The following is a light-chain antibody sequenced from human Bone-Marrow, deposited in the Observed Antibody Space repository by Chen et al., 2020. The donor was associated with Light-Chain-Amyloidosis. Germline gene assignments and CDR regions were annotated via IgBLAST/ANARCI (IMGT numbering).Light chain of an antibody. CDR1: QSLLYTSNNKNY. V-gene: IGKV4-1*01. Sequence: DIVMTQSPDSLAVSLGERATINCKSSQSLLYTSNNKNYLTWYQQKPGQPPKLLIHWASTREFGVPDRLSGSGYGTDFTITISSLQAEDVAVYYCQKYYSSPRWTFGQGTRVEIK. J-gene: IGKJ1*01. CDR3: QKYYSSPRWT. CDR2: WAS.